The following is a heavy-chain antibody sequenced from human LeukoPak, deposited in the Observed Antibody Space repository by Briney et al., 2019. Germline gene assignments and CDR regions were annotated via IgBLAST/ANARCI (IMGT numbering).Heavy chain of an antibody. CDR1: GGTFSSYA. CDR2: IIPIFGTA. CDR3: ARDGCSSTSCPYNWFDP. V-gene: IGHV1-69*05. Sequence: ASMKVSCKASGGTFSSYAISWVRQAPGQGLEWMGGIIPIFGTANYAQKFQGRVTITTDESTSTAYMELSSLRSEDTAVYYCARDGCSSTSCPYNWFDPWGQGTLVTVSS. D-gene: IGHD2-2*01. J-gene: IGHJ5*02.